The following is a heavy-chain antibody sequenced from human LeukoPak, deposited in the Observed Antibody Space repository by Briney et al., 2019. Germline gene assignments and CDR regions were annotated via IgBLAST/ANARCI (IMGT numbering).Heavy chain of an antibody. V-gene: IGHV4-34*01. CDR2: NNHVGIT. J-gene: IGHJ4*02. Sequence: PSETLSLTCAVYGESFDGYYWSWIRQSPGKGLEWIGHNNHVGITNHNPSLKSRVTISVDTSKNQFTLKVRSVTAADTGVYFCARKGLRPLEWLSEYFFDYWGQGTLVTVSS. CDR1: GESFDGYY. CDR3: ARKGLRPLEWLSEYFFDY. D-gene: IGHD3-3*01.